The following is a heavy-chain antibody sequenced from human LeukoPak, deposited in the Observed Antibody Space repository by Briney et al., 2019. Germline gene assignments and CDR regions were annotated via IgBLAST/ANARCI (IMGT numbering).Heavy chain of an antibody. Sequence: SQTLSLTCIVSGGSIRSGDYYWSWIRQSPEEGLEWIGYIYYSGSAYYNPSLKSRLTISVDTSKNQFSLQLTSVTAADTAVYYCARALRDPGMATTALAALDYWGQGTLVTVSS. CDR2: IYYSGSA. D-gene: IGHD5-24*01. J-gene: IGHJ4*02. V-gene: IGHV4-30-4*08. CDR1: GGSIRSGDYY. CDR3: ARALRDPGMATTALAALDY.